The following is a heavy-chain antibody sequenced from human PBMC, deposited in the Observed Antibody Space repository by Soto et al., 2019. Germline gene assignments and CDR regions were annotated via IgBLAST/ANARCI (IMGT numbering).Heavy chain of an antibody. CDR3: ARGTSYFDHSGYFSCRH. V-gene: IGHV3-21*01. D-gene: IGHD3-22*01. CDR1: GFTFSSYN. CDR2: ISSTSVYI. Sequence: EVQLVESGGGLVKPGGSLRLSCAASGFTFSSYNMNWVRQAPGKGLEWVSSISSTSVYIYYAESVKGRFSISRDNAKNSLYLQLNSLRAEDTAVYYCARGTSYFDHSGYFSCRHWGQGTLVTVSS. J-gene: IGHJ4*02.